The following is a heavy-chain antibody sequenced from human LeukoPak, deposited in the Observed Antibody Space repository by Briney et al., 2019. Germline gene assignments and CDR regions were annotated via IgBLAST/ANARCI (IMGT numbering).Heavy chain of an antibody. J-gene: IGHJ6*02. Sequence: GGALRLSCSASGFTFSSYRMNWVRPAPGKGLEWVSSISSSSSYIYYADSVKGRFTLSRDNAKNSLCPQMNGLRAEDTAVYYCARDLPLISSSISPHYGMDVWGQGTTVTVSS. CDR2: ISSSSSYI. V-gene: IGHV3-21*01. CDR3: ARDLPLISSSISPHYGMDV. D-gene: IGHD6-6*01. CDR1: GFTFSSYR.